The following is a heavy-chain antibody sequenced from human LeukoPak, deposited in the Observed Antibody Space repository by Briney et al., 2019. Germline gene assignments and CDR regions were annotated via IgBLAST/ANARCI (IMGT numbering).Heavy chain of an antibody. V-gene: IGHV1-69*13. CDR1: GGTFSSYA. CDR2: IIPIFGTA. D-gene: IGHD3-10*01. J-gene: IGHJ4*02. Sequence: SVKVSCKASGGTFSSYAISWVRQAPGQGLEWMGGIIPIFGTANYAQKFQGRVTITADESTSTAYMELSSLRSEDTAVYYCARARLVRGAHLGYWGQGTLVTVSS. CDR3: ARARLVRGAHLGY.